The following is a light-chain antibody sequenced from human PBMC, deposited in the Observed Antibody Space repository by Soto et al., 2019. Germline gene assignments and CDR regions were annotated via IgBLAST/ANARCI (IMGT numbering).Light chain of an antibody. J-gene: IGLJ2*01. CDR2: ENT. Sequence: QSALTQPPSVSGAPGQRVTISCTGSSSNIGAVFDVHWYQQVPGTAPKLLIYENTKRPSGGPDRFSGSKSGTSASLAITGLQAEDEADYYCQSYDSGLSGWLFGGGTKVTVL. V-gene: IGLV1-40*01. CDR1: SSNIGAVFD. CDR3: QSYDSGLSGWL.